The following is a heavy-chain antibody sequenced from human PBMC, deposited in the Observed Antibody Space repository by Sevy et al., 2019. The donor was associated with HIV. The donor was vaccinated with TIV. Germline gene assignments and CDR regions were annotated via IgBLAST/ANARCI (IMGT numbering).Heavy chain of an antibody. J-gene: IGHJ3*02. Sequence: APVKVSCKASGYTFTGYFMHWVRQAPGQGLEWMGWINPNNGGTHYAQKFQGRVTMTRDTSISTGYMELSSLRSDDTAVYYCAVGSGSYSNTFDIWGQGTMVTVSS. CDR2: INPNNGGT. D-gene: IGHD3-10*01. CDR3: AVGSGSYSNTFDI. CDR1: GYTFTGYF. V-gene: IGHV1-2*02.